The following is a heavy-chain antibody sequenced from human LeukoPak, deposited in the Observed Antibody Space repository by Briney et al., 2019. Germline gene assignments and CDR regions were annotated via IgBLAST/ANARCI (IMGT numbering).Heavy chain of an antibody. D-gene: IGHD1-1*01. CDR1: GGSISSSSYY. CDR2: IYYSGST. CDR3: ATLGTPHSYYYYYMDV. J-gene: IGHJ6*03. V-gene: IGHV4-39*01. Sequence: PSETLSLTCTVSGGSISSSSYYWGWIRQPPGEGLEWIGSIYYSGSTYYNPSLKSRVTISVDTSKNQFSLKLSSVTAADTAVYYCATLGTPHSYYYYYMDVWGKGTTVTVSS.